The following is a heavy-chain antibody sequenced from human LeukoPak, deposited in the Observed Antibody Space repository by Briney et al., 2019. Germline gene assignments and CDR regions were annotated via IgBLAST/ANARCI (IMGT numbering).Heavy chain of an antibody. V-gene: IGHV3-23*01. Sequence: GGSLRLSCSASGFTFSSYAMSWVRQAPGKGLEWVSAISGSGGSTYYADSVKGRFTISRDNSKNTLYLQMNSLRAEDTAVYYCAIPLRYCSTTSCQSDYWGQGTLVTVSS. D-gene: IGHD2-2*01. J-gene: IGHJ4*02. CDR2: ISGSGGST. CDR3: AIPLRYCSTTSCQSDY. CDR1: GFTFSSYA.